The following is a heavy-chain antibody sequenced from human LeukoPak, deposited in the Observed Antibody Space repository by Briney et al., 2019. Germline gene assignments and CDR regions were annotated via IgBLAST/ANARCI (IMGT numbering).Heavy chain of an antibody. CDR2: ISSSSSYI. V-gene: IGHV3-21*01. CDR3: AREYGDSPYYYYYGMDV. D-gene: IGHD4-17*01. CDR1: GFTFSSYS. Sequence: PGGSLRLSCAASGFTFSSYSMNWVRQAPGKGLEWVSSISSSSSYIYYADSVKGRFTISRDNAKNSLYLQMNSLRAEDTAVYYSAREYGDSPYYYYYGMDVWGQGTTVTVSS. J-gene: IGHJ6*02.